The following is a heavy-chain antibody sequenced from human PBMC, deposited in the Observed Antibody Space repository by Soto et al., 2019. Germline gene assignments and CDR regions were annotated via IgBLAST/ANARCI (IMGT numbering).Heavy chain of an antibody. J-gene: IGHJ6*02. V-gene: IGHV1-69*13. CDR2: IIPIFGTA. Sequence: GASVKVSCKASGGTFSSYAISWVRQAPGQGLEWMGGIIPIFGTANYAQKFQGRVTITADESTSTAYMELSSLRSEDTAVYYCARDRSRLRPGIHYYYYGMDVWGQGTTVTVS. CDR1: GGTFSSYA. D-gene: IGHD6-13*01. CDR3: ARDRSRLRPGIHYYYYGMDV.